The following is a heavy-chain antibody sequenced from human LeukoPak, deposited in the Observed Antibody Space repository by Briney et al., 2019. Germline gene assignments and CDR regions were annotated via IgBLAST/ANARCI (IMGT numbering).Heavy chain of an antibody. V-gene: IGHV3-21*01. CDR1: GFIFSSYS. CDR3: ARGDKQLLFNRNKGGFDP. D-gene: IGHD1-14*01. J-gene: IGHJ5*02. Sequence: GSLRLSCAASGFIFSSYSMNWVRRAPGKGLEWVSSISSSSSYIYYADSVKGRFTISRDNAKNSLYLQMNSLRAEDTAVYYCARGDKQLLFNRNKGGFDPWGQGALVTVSS. CDR2: ISSSSSYI.